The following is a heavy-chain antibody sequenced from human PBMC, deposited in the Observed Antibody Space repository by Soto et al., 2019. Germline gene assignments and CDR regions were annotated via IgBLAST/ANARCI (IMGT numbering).Heavy chain of an antibody. J-gene: IGHJ4*02. Sequence: SETLSLTCTVSGCSICSGGYYWSWIRQHPGKGLEWIGYIYYSGSTYYNPSLKSRVTISVDTSKNQFSLKLSSVTAADTALYFCAQSRYNWKYPVYYFNYWGQGTLVTVSS. D-gene: IGHD1-7*01. CDR3: AQSRYNWKYPVYYFNY. CDR1: GCSICSGGYY. V-gene: IGHV4-31*03. CDR2: IYYSGST.